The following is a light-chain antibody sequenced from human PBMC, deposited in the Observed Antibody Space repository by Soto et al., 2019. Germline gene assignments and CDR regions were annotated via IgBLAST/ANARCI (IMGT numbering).Light chain of an antibody. J-gene: IGKJ1*01. CDR3: QQYYSFPWT. CDR1: QSVTTW. CDR2: KAS. Sequence: DIQMTQSPSTLSASVGDRVTITCRASQSVTTWLAWYQQKPGTAPKLLIYKASTLETGVPSRFSGSGSGAEFTLTIISLQPDDFASYHCQQYYSFPWTFGQGTKVEIK. V-gene: IGKV1-5*03.